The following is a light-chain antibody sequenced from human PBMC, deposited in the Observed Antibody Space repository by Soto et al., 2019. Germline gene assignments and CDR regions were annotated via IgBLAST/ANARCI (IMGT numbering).Light chain of an antibody. J-gene: IGLJ2*01. CDR3: ISYTSSSTAV. V-gene: IGLV2-14*01. CDR2: DVS. CDR1: SSDVGGYNY. Sequence: QSVLTQPASVSGSPGQSITISCTGTSSDVGGYNYVSWYQQHPGKAPKLMIYDVSNRPSGVSNRFSGSKSGNTASLTISGLQAEDEADYYCISYTSSSTAVFGGGTKLTVL.